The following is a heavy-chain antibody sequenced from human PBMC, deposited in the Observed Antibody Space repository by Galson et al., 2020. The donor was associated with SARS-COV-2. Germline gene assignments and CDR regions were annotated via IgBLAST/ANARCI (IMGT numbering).Heavy chain of an antibody. Sequence: GGSLRLSCAASGFTFSSYGMHWVRQAPGKGLEWVAVISYDGSNKYYADSVKGRFTISRDNSKNTLYLQMNSLRAEDTAVYYCAKLDSYSSGWYWRGALDYWGQGTLVTVSS. D-gene: IGHD6-19*01. J-gene: IGHJ4*02. CDR2: ISYDGSNK. CDR1: GFTFSSYG. CDR3: AKLDSYSSGWYWRGALDY. V-gene: IGHV3-30*18.